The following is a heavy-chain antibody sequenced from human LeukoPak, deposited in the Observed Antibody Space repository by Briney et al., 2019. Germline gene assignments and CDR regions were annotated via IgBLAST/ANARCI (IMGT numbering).Heavy chain of an antibody. Sequence: PGRSLRLSCAASGFTFSSYGMHWVRQAPGKGLEWVAVIWYDGSNKYYADSVKGRFTISRDNSKNTLYLQTNSLRAEDTAVYYCAGDGVGFDYWGQGTLVTVSS. CDR2: IWYDGSNK. D-gene: IGHD3-3*01. V-gene: IGHV3-33*01. CDR3: AGDGVGFDY. J-gene: IGHJ4*02. CDR1: GFTFSSYG.